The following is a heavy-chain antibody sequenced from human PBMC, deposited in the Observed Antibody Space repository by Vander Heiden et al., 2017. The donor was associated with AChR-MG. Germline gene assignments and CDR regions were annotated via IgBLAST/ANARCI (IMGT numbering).Heavy chain of an antibody. J-gene: IGHJ4*02. Sequence: QVQLQDSGPGLVKPSETLSLTFAVSGYSLNRNYYWLWIRHPPGEGLEWIGSISHSGNSFYSPSRKSRVTISLATSKNQFSLKLSSVTAADTAVYYCARDLGGVASDYWGQGTLVTVSS. D-gene: IGHD2-15*01. V-gene: IGHV4-38-2*02. CDR2: ISHSGNS. CDR3: ARDLGGVASDY. CDR1: GYSLNRNYY.